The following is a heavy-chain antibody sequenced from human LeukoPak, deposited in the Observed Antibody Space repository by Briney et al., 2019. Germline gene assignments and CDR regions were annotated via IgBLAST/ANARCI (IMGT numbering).Heavy chain of an antibody. CDR2: ISYDGMNK. CDR3: ARDRAPGQRQLVPDAFDI. J-gene: IGHJ3*02. V-gene: IGHV3-30*04. Sequence: RRSLRLSCSASGFTFSSYAMHWVRQAPGKGLEWVAVISYDGMNKYYADSVKGRFTISRDNSKNTLYLQMNSLRAEATAVYYCARDRAPGQRQLVPDAFDIWGQGTMVTVSS. D-gene: IGHD6-13*01. CDR1: GFTFSSYA.